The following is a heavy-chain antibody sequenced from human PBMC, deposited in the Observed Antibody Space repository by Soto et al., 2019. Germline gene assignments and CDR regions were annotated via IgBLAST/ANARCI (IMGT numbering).Heavy chain of an antibody. J-gene: IGHJ6*02. CDR2: IYWDGDK. CDR1: GFSLSTSGVG. Sequence: QITLKESGPTLVKPTQTLTLTCTFSGFSLSTSGVGVGWIRQPPGKALEWLALIYWDGDKRYSPSLKSRLTIXXDXSXTQVVLTMTNMDPVDTATYYCAHKMVVAANRYGMDVWGQGTTVTVSS. D-gene: IGHD2-15*01. V-gene: IGHV2-5*02. CDR3: AHKMVVAANRYGMDV.